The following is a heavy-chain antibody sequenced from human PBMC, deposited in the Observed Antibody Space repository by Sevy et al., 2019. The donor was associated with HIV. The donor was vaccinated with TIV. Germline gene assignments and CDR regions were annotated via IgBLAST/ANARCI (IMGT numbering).Heavy chain of an antibody. V-gene: IGHV3-21*01. J-gene: IGHJ4*02. CDR2: ISDDSRYI. CDR3: XXXXXXXXVVSGIDY. CDR1: GFNFRTYS. Sequence: GGSLRLSCAASGFNFRTYSMNWVRQAPGKGLEWLSSISDDSRYIYYSDSVKGRFTISRANAKNLLFLQMNNLRVEDXXXXXXXXXXXXXXVVSGIDYWGQGNLVTVSS. D-gene: IGHD3-3*01.